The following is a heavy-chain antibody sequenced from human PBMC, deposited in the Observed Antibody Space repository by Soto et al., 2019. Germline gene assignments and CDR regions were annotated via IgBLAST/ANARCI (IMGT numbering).Heavy chain of an antibody. CDR2: ISYDGSNK. CDR3: AKVEGGSGSYYPRGGYFDY. J-gene: IGHJ4*02. Sequence: QVQLVESGGGVVQPGRSLRLSCAASGFTFSSYGMHWVRQAPGKGLEWVAVISYDGSNKYYADSVKGRFTISRDNSKNTLYLQMNSLRAEDTAVYYCAKVEGGSGSYYPRGGYFDYWGQGTLVTVSS. D-gene: IGHD1-26*01. V-gene: IGHV3-30*18. CDR1: GFTFSSYG.